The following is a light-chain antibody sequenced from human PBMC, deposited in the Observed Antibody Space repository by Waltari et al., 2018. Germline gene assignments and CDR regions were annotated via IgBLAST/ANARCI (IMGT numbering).Light chain of an antibody. V-gene: IGKV1-5*03. CDR3: HQYEADSPWT. CDR2: ATS. J-gene: IGKJ1*01. Sequence: DIEMTQSPSTLSAFVGDRVPTTCRASQSITGWVAWYQQKPGKAPKLLIYATSSLESGVPSRFSGSASGTEFTLTISSLQPDDFATYYCHQYEADSPWTFGQGTRVEIK. CDR1: QSITGW.